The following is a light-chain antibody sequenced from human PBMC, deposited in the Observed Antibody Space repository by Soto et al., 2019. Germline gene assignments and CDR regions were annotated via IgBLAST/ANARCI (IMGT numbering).Light chain of an antibody. Sequence: DIPMTQSPSTLSASVGDRVTITCRASQSISSWLAWYQQKPGKAPKLLIYKASSLESGVPSRFSGSGSGTEFTLTISSLQPDDFATYYCQQYNSSPTFGQGNKVEIK. V-gene: IGKV1-5*03. CDR3: QQYNSSPT. CDR1: QSISSW. CDR2: KAS. J-gene: IGKJ1*01.